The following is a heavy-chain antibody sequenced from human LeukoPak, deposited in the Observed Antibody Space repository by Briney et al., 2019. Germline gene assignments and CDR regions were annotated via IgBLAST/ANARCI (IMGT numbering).Heavy chain of an antibody. Sequence: GGSLRLSCAASGFTFSSYSMNWVRQAPGKGLEWVSYISSSSSTIYYADSVKGRFTISRDNAKNSLYLQMNSLRAEDTAVYYCARERGSSWSADAFDIWGQGTMVTVSS. V-gene: IGHV3-48*01. CDR1: GFTFSSYS. J-gene: IGHJ3*02. CDR2: ISSSSSTI. D-gene: IGHD6-13*01. CDR3: ARERGSSWSADAFDI.